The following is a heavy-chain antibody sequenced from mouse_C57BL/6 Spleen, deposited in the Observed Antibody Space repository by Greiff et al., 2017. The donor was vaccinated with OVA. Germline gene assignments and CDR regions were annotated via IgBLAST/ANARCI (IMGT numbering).Heavy chain of an antibody. CDR3: ARWDSSGYGYFDY. CDR2: IHPNSGST. J-gene: IGHJ2*01. V-gene: IGHV1-64*01. D-gene: IGHD3-2*02. Sequence: VQLQQPGAELVKPGASVKLSCKASGYTFTSYWMHWVKQRPGQGLEWIGMIHPNSGSTNYNEKFKSKATLTVDKSSSTAYMQLSSLTSEDSAVYYCARWDSSGYGYFDYWGQGTTLTVSS. CDR1: GYTFTSYW.